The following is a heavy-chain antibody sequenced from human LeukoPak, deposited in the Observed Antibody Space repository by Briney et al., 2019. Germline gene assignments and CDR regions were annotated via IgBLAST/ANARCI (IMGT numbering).Heavy chain of an antibody. V-gene: IGHV3-23*01. CDR1: GFTFSTYA. J-gene: IGHJ4*02. CDR3: ARTVASEC. CDR2: VSAGGGST. D-gene: IGHD4-23*01. Sequence: PGGSLRLSCTASGFTFSTYAMNWVRQAPGKGLEWVSTVSAGGGSTYYADSVKGRFTISRDNSKNTLYLQMNSLRAEGTAIYYCARTVASECWGQGTLVTVSS.